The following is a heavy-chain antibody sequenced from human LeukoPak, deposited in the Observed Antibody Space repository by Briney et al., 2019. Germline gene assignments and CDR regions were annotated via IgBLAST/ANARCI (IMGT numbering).Heavy chain of an antibody. D-gene: IGHD3-22*01. CDR1: GGSIRSGSHY. J-gene: IGHJ4*02. CDR3: AKRDDSGGNLVDL. Sequence: SETLSLTCTVSGGSIRSGSHYWAWIRPPPGKGREWIGSIYYSGSTYYNPSLENRVTISIDTSKNHFSLKLSSLSAADTSVYYCAKRDDSGGNLVDLWGQGTLVTVS. V-gene: IGHV4-39*02. CDR2: IYYSGST.